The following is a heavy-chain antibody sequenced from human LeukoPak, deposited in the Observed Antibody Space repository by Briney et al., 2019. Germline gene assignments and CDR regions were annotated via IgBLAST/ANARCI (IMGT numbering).Heavy chain of an antibody. V-gene: IGHV3-7*04. CDR2: IKQDGSEK. Sequence: GGSLRLSCAASGFTFSNFWMGWVRQAPGKGLEWVANIKQDGSEKYYVDSLKGRFTISRDNAKNSLSLQMNSLRAEDTAVYYCAGVNGVAGYQKPKLFEIWGKGQWSPSLQ. CDR1: GFTFSNFW. J-gene: IGHJ3*02. D-gene: IGHD2-8*01. CDR3: AGVNGVAGYQKPKLFEI.